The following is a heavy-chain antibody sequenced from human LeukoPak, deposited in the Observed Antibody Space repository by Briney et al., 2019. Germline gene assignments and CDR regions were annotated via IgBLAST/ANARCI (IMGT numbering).Heavy chain of an antibody. Sequence: GGSLRLSCAASGFTFSSYSMNWVRQAPGKGLEWVSSISSSSSYIYYADSVKGRFTISRDNAKNSLYLQMNSLRAEDTAVYYCASKSSSSVTDYWDQGTLVTVSS. J-gene: IGHJ4*02. CDR1: GFTFSSYS. V-gene: IGHV3-21*01. CDR3: ASKSSSSVTDY. CDR2: ISSSSSYI. D-gene: IGHD6-6*01.